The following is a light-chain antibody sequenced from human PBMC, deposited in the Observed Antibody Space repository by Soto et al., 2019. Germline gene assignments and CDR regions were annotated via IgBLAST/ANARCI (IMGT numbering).Light chain of an antibody. CDR3: QQANDFPYT. Sequence: DIQMTQSPSSVSASVGDTVNITCRASHVISNWLAWYQQRAGKAPKLLIYAASRLRSGVPSRFSGSGSGPDFTLTISGLQPEDVASYYCQQANDFPYTFGQGTKLEI. CDR2: AAS. V-gene: IGKV1-12*01. CDR1: HVISNW. J-gene: IGKJ2*01.